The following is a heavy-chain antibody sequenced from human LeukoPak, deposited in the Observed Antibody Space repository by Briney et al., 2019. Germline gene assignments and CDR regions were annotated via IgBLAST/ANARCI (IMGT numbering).Heavy chain of an antibody. D-gene: IGHD6-19*01. J-gene: IGHJ4*02. CDR2: ISSSGSTI. CDR1: GFTFSSYE. CDR3: ARGSSGWPPLFNY. Sequence: GGSLRLSCAASGFTFSSYEMNWVRQAPGKGLEWVSYISSSGSTIYYADSVKGRFTISRDNAENSLYLQMNSLRAEDTAVYYCARGSSGWPPLFNYWGQGTLVTVSS. V-gene: IGHV3-48*03.